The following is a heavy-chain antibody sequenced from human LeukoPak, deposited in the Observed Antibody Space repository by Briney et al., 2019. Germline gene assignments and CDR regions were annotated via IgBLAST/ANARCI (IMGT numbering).Heavy chain of an antibody. CDR3: ARDGDCGGDCYSN. V-gene: IGHV3-30*02. Sequence: GGYLRLSCAASGFTFSSYGMHWVRQAPGKGLEGVAFIRYDGSNKYYADSVKGRFTSSRDNSKNTLYLQMNSLRAEDTAVYYCARDGDCGGDCYSNWGQGTLVTVSS. CDR2: IRYDGSNK. CDR1: GFTFSSYG. D-gene: IGHD2-21*02. J-gene: IGHJ4*02.